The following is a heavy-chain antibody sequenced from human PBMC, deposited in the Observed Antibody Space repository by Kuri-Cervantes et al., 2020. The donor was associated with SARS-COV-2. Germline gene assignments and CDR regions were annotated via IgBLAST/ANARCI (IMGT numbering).Heavy chain of an antibody. CDR1: GGSISSSSYY. D-gene: IGHD6-19*01. CDR2: IYYSGST. J-gene: IGHJ4*02. CDR3: ARQGDGGFRAVAGTTEWGY. V-gene: IGHV4-39*01. Sequence: ESLKISCTVSGGSISSSSYYWGWIRQPPGKGLEWIGSIYYSGSTYYNPSLKSRVTISVDTSKNQFSLKLSSVTAADTAVYYCARQGDGGFRAVAGTTEWGYWGQGTLVIVSS.